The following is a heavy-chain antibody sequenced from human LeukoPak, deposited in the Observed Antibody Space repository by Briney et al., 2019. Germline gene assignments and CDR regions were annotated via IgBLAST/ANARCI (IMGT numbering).Heavy chain of an antibody. CDR3: VRGNSGNRTTPFDY. Sequence: GGSLRLSCAASGFTFSSYWMHWVRQGPGKGLVWVSRVKGDGSGTSHADSVKGRFTISRDNAKNTLFLQMTSLRAEDTAVYYCVRGNSGNRTTPFDYWGQGTLVTVSS. J-gene: IGHJ4*02. D-gene: IGHD1-14*01. CDR2: VKGDGSGT. V-gene: IGHV3-74*01. CDR1: GFTFSSYW.